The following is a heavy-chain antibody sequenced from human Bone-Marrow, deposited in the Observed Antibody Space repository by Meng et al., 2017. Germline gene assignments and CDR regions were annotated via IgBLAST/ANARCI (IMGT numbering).Heavy chain of an antibody. Sequence: VHSQQWGAGLLKPSDTLSPTCAVYGGSFSGYYLSWIRQPPGKGLEWIGEINHSGSTNYNPSLKSRVTISVDTSKNQFSLKLSSVTAADTAVYYCARGTRPLLFQHWGQGTLVTVSS. V-gene: IGHV4-34*01. D-gene: IGHD1-1*01. CDR2: INHSGST. CDR1: GGSFSGYY. J-gene: IGHJ1*01. CDR3: ARGTRPLLFQH.